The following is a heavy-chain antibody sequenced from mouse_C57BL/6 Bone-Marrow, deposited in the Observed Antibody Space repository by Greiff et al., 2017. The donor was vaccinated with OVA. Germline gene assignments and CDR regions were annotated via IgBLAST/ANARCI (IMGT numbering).Heavy chain of an antibody. Sequence: DVQLVESGGGLVQSGRSLRLSCATSGFTFSDFYMEWVRQAPGKGLEWIAASRNKADDYTTEYSASVKGRFIVSRDTSQSILYLQMNALRAEDTAIYYCARDAGYYDYYAMDYWGQGTSVTVSS. J-gene: IGHJ4*01. D-gene: IGHD2-3*01. CDR2: SRNKADDYTT. V-gene: IGHV7-1*01. CDR3: ARDAGYYDYYAMDY. CDR1: GFTFSDFY.